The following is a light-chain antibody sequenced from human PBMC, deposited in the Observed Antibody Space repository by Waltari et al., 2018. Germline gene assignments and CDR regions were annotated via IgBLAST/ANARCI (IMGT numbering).Light chain of an antibody. CDR2: DVS. CDR3: GSYTSSSTWV. CDR1: SSDVGGYNF. J-gene: IGLJ3*02. V-gene: IGLV2-14*01. Sequence: QSALTQPASVSGAPGQSITISCTGTSSDVGGYNFVSWYQQHPGKAPKLLIYDVSERPSGASNRFSGSKSGNTASLTISGLQAEDEADYYCGSYTSSSTWVFGGGTNLTVL.